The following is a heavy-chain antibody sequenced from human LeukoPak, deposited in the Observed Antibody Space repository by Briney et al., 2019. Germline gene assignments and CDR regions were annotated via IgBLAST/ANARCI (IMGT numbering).Heavy chain of an antibody. D-gene: IGHD2-2*01. J-gene: IGHJ4*02. Sequence: GGSLRLSCAASGFTFSSYWMHWVRQAPGKGLEWVSAISGRDSSTYYADSVKGRFTISRDDSKNTLYLQMNSLRAEDTALYYCARVGPPSVVTMTFDFWGQGTLVTVSS. CDR2: ISGRDSST. CDR3: ARVGPPSVVTMTFDF. V-gene: IGHV3-23*01. CDR1: GFTFSSYW.